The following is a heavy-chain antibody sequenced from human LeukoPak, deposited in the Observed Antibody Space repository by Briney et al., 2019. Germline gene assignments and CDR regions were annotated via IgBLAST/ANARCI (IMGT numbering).Heavy chain of an antibody. CDR1: CGSISNSSYY. Sequence: NRSPTYSASCGSISNSSYYGGWFSQHPGERLKWNPRIYYTGSTYYNPSLKSRVTISVDTSKNQFSLRLSSVTAADPAMFYSARHVYTYGEQPYYFDYWGQGTLVSVSS. D-gene: IGHD3-10*01. V-gene: IGHV4-39*01. CDR2: IYYTGST. J-gene: IGHJ4*02. CDR3: ARHVYTYGEQPYYFDY.